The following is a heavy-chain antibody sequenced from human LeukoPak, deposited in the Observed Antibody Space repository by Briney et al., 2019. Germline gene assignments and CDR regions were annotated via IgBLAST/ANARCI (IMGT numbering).Heavy chain of an antibody. J-gene: IGHJ5*02. CDR3: AIAYSGTYKWTS. Sequence: KPGESLKISCGGSGYIFTNYWIGWVRQMPGKGLEWMAIMNPVDFDTGYSPSFQGQVTISADNSISTAYLQWSSLKASDTAIYYCAIAYSGTYKWTSWGQGTLVTVSS. D-gene: IGHD1-26*01. CDR2: MNPVDFDT. V-gene: IGHV5-51*01. CDR1: GYIFTNYW.